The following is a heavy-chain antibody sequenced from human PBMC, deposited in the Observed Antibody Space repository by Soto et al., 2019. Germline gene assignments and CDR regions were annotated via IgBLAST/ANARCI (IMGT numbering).Heavy chain of an antibody. CDR1: GFTFSSYA. CDR3: ARDGGDITMLVVVSYAFDI. V-gene: IGHV3-30-3*01. J-gene: IGHJ3*02. D-gene: IGHD3-22*01. CDR2: ISYDGSNK. Sequence: QVPLVESGGGVVQPGRSLRLSCAASGFTFSSYAMHWVRQAPGKGLEWVAVISYDGSNKYYADSVKGRFTISRDNSKNTLYLQMNSLRAEDTAVYYCARDGGDITMLVVVSYAFDIWGQGTMVTVSS.